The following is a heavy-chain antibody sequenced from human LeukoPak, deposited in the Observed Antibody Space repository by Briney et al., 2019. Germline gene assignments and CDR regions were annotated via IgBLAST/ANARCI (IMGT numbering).Heavy chain of an antibody. J-gene: IGHJ4*02. Sequence: GGSLRLSCAASGFTVSSNYMSWVRQAPGKGLEWVSVLYPGGTTYYADSVKGRFTISRHNSKNTLYLQMNNLRAEDTAVYYCARDLTAGANNWGQGTLVTVSS. D-gene: IGHD4/OR15-4a*01. CDR2: LYPGGTT. V-gene: IGHV3-53*04. CDR3: ARDLTAGANN. CDR1: GFTVSSNY.